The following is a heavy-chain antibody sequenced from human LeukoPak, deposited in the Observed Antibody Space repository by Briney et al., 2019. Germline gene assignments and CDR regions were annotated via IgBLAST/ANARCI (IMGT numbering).Heavy chain of an antibody. CDR1: GYTFTGYY. CDR2: INPNSGGT. D-gene: IGHD6-19*01. Sequence: ASVKVSCKASGYTFTGYYMHWVRQAPGQGLEWMGWINPNSGGTNYAQKFQGRVTMTRDTSISTAYMELSRLRSDDTAVYYCARDSHDYSSGWYDNRFDPWGQGTLVTVSS. CDR3: ARDSHDYSSGWYDNRFDP. V-gene: IGHV1-2*02. J-gene: IGHJ5*02.